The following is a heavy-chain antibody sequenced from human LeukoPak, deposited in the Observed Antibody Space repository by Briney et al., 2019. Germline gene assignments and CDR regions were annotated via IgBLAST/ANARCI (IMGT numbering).Heavy chain of an antibody. J-gene: IGHJ6*03. CDR3: AKEDNDSSLDYYYYYYMDV. Sequence: GGSLRLSCAASGFTFSSYNMNWVRQAPGKGLEWVSAISGSGGSTYYADSVKGRFTISRDNSKNTLYLQMNSLRAEDTAVYYCAKEDNDSSLDYYYYYYMDVWGKGTTVTVSS. CDR1: GFTFSSYN. CDR2: ISGSGGST. D-gene: IGHD3-22*01. V-gene: IGHV3-23*01.